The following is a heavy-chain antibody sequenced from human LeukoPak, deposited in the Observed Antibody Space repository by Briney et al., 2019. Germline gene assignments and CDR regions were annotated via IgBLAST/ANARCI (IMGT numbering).Heavy chain of an antibody. D-gene: IGHD1-26*01. V-gene: IGHV3-23*01. CDR3: AKGSWELQGSLDY. CDR2: ISGSGGST. Sequence: GGSLRLSCAASGFTFSSYGMSWVRQAPGKGLEWVSAISGSGGSTYYADSVKGRFTMSRDNSKNTLYLQMNSLRAEDTAVYYCAKGSWELQGSLDYWGQGTLVTVSS. J-gene: IGHJ4*02. CDR1: GFTFSSYG.